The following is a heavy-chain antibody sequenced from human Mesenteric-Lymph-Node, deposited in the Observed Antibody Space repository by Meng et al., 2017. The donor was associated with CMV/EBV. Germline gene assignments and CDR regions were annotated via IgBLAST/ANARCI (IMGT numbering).Heavy chain of an antibody. CDR1: GFTFSSYG. D-gene: IGHD2-2*01. CDR3: AKDLPPTSRGGGFFEY. J-gene: IGHJ4*02. CDR2: LWYDGSHQ. Sequence: GESLKISCAASGFTFSSYGMHWVRQAPGKGLEWVAFLWYDGSHQYYADSVKGRFTISRDNSKNTLYLQMNSLRPEDTAVYYCAKDLPPTSRGGGFFEYWGQGTLVTVSS. V-gene: IGHV3-30*02.